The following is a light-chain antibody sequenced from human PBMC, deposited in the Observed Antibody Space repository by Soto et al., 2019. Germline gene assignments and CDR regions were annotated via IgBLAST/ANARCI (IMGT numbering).Light chain of an antibody. CDR2: LNSDGSH. Sequence: QAVVTQSPSASASLGASVKLTCTLSSGHSNYAIAWHQQQSEKGPRYLMKLNSDGSHSKGDGIPHRFSGSSSGAERYLTISSLQSEDEADYYCQTWGSGIVVFGGGTKLTVL. CDR1: SGHSNYA. CDR3: QTWGSGIVV. J-gene: IGLJ2*01. V-gene: IGLV4-69*01.